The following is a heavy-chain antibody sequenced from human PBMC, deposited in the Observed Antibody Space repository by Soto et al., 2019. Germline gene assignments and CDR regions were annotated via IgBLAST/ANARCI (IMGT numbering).Heavy chain of an antibody. J-gene: IGHJ5*02. CDR3: TTLRLDP. D-gene: IGHD3-9*01. V-gene: IGHV1-2*02. CDR2: VNPNTGVT. Sequence: QVQLVQSGSEVKKPGASVKVSCQASGYTFTALYMNWVRQAPRQGLEWMGWVNPNTGVTKYAQKFQGRVTMTRDTSINTAYMELSGLTSDDTAVYYCTTLRLDPWGQGTLVTVSS. CDR1: GYTFTALY.